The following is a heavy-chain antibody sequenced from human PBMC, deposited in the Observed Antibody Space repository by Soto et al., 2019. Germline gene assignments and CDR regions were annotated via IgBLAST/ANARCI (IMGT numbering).Heavy chain of an antibody. CDR3: ARYIAAAGTGVCSGGSCYYYYYMDV. V-gene: IGHV4-59*01. J-gene: IGHJ6*03. D-gene: IGHD2-15*01. Sequence: SETLSLTCPVSGGSTSSYYWSWIRQPPGKGLEWIGYIYYSGSTNYNPSLKSRVTISVDTSKNQFSLKLSSVTAADTAVYYCARYIAAAGTGVCSGGSCYYYYYMDVWGKGTTVTVSS. CDR2: IYYSGST. CDR1: GGSTSSYY.